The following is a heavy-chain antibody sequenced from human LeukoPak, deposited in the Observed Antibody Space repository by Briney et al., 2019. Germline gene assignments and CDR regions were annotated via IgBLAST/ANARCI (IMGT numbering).Heavy chain of an antibody. J-gene: IGHJ4*02. V-gene: IGHV4-59*08. CDR2: VHYSGTT. D-gene: IGHD3-22*01. CDR1: GGSISGYY. CDR3: TRHAPAVIGWPFDY. Sequence: PSETLSLTCTVSGGSISGYYWSWVRQPPGKELGWIGYVHYSGTTNYNPPLKSRATISVDSSNNRFSLKLSSVTAADTAVYYCTRHAPAVIGWPFDYWGQGALVTVSS.